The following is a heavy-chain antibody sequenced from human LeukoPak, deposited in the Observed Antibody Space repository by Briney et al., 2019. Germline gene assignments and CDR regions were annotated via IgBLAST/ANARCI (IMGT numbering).Heavy chain of an antibody. CDR2: ISSRSTYI. CDR1: GFTVSNYT. V-gene: IGHV3-21*01. CDR3: ARGPIPDY. J-gene: IGHJ4*02. Sequence: GGSLRLSCAASGFTVSNYTINWVRQPPGKGLEWVSSISSRSTYIYYADSVKGRFTISRDNAKNSLYLQMNSLRAEDTAVYYCARGPIPDYWGQGTLVTVSS. D-gene: IGHD2-2*02.